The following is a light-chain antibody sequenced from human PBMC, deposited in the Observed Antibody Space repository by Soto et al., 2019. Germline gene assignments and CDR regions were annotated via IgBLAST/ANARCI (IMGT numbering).Light chain of an antibody. V-gene: IGKV2-30*01. CDR3: MQGTLRRPT. CDR2: QVS. Sequence: DVVMTQSPLSLPVTLGQPASISCRSSQSLVYTDGNTYLNWFHQRPGQSPRRLIYQVSTRDSGVPGRLSGGRSGTDLTLKIDRVEAEDVGVYSCMQGTLRRPTIGGGTTVEIK. J-gene: IGKJ4*01. CDR1: QSLVYTDGNTY.